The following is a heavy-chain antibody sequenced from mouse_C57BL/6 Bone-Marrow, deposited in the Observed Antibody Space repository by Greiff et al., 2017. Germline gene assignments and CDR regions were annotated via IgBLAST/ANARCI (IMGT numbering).Heavy chain of an antibody. D-gene: IGHD2-1*01. Sequence: VQLQQPGAELVKPGASVKLSCKATGYTFTSYWMQWVKQRPGQGLEWIGMINPNSGSTNYNGKFKSKATLTVDTSSSTAYMQLSSLTSESSVVYYCARCHYGNYGYAKDYWCQGTSVTGSS. CDR2: INPNSGST. V-gene: IGHV1-64*01. CDR3: ARCHYGNYGYAKDY. CDR1: GYTFTSYW. J-gene: IGHJ4*01.